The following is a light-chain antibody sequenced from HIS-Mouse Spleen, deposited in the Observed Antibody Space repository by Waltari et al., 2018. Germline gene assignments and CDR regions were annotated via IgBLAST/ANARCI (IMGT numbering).Light chain of an antibody. V-gene: IGLV2-23*01. CDR1: SSDVGSYNL. CDR2: EGS. J-gene: IGLJ3*02. CDR3: CSYAGSSTWV. Sequence: QSALTQPASVSGSPGQSNTISCTGTSSDVGSYNLFSWYQQHPGKAPKLMICEGSKRPCGVSNLSSGSKSGNTASLTISGLQAEDEADYYCCSYAGSSTWVFGGGTKLTVL.